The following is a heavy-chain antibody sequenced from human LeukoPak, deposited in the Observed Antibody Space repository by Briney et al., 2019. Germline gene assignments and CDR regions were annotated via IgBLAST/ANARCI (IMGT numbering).Heavy chain of an antibody. CDR2: ISSSSTYI. D-gene: IGHD6-19*01. J-gene: IGHJ4*02. Sequence: GGSLRLSCAASGFTFSSYSMNWVRQAPGKGLEWVSSISSSSTYIYYADSVKGRFTISRDNAKNSLYLQMNSLRAEDTALYYCAKDRGPIAVAGTGIDYWGQGTLVTVSS. V-gene: IGHV3-21*04. CDR3: AKDRGPIAVAGTGIDY. CDR1: GFTFSSYS.